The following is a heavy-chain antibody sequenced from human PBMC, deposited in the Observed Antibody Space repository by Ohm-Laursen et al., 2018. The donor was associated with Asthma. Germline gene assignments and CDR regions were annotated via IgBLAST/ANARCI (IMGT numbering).Heavy chain of an antibody. D-gene: IGHD6-13*01. CDR3: ARDPENSSTNTPGPMDV. CDR2: FDPEDGET. J-gene: IGHJ6*02. Sequence: GASVKVSCKVSGYTLTELSMHWARQAPGKGLEWMGGFDPEDGETIYAQKFQGRVTMTEDTSTDTAYMELSSLRSEDTAVYYCARDPENSSTNTPGPMDVWGQGTTVTVSS. V-gene: IGHV1-24*01. CDR1: GYTLTELS.